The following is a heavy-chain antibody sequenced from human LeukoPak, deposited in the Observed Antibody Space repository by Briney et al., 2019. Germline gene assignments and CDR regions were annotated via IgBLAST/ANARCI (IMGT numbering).Heavy chain of an antibody. CDR2: ISGSGST. V-gene: IGHV3-23*01. J-gene: IGHJ3*02. CDR3: AKDLTYGEYAGGDAFDI. CDR1: GFTFRTYG. Sequence: GGSLRLSCAASGFTFRTYGMNWVRQAPGKGLEWVSVISGSGSTYYADSVKGRFTIFRDNSENTLYLQMNSLRAEDTAVYYCAKDLTYGEYAGGDAFDIWDQGTMVTVSS. D-gene: IGHD4-17*01.